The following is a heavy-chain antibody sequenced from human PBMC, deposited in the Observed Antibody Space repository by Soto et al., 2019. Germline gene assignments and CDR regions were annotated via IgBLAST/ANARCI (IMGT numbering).Heavy chain of an antibody. J-gene: IGHJ4*02. D-gene: IGHD6-6*01. Sequence: SLRLSCEASGFTFTAAMTWVRQAPGKGLEWVSAVSGSGGTTYYADSVKGRFTISRDNSKNTLYLQMDSLRVEDTAIYYCAKAYSSSSIWGQGALVTVS. V-gene: IGHV3-23*01. CDR3: AKAYSSSSI. CDR2: VSGSGGTT. CDR1: GFTFTAA.